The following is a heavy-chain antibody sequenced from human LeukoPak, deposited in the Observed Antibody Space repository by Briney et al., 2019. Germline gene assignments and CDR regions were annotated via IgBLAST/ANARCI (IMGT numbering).Heavy chain of an antibody. J-gene: IGHJ3*02. CDR1: GGSISSYY. D-gene: IGHD3-10*01. CDR2: IYYSGST. V-gene: IGHV4-59*01. Sequence: SETLSLTCTVSGGSISSYYWSWIRQPPGKGLEWIGYIYYSGSTNNNPSLKSRVTISVDTSKNQFSLKLSSVTAADTAVYYCAGDRTLRVRGRNAFYIWGQRTNVNVS. CDR3: AGDRTLRVRGRNAFYI.